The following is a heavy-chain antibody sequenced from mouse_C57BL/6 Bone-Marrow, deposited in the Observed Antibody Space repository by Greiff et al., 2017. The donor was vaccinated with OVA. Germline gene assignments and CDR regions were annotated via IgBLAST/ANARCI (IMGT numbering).Heavy chain of an antibody. Sequence: QVQLQQPGAELVMPGASVKLSCKASGYTFTSYWMHWVKQRPGQGLEWIGEIDPSDSYTNYNQKFKGKSTLTVDKSSSTAYMQRSSLTSEDSAVYYCARRYYYAMGCSGEGASVTFS. J-gene: IGHJ4*01. CDR2: IDPSDSYT. CDR1: GYTFTSYW. V-gene: IGHV1-69*01. CDR3: ARRYYYAMGC.